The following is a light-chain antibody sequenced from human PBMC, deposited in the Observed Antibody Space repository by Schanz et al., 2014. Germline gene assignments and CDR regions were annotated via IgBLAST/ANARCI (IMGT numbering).Light chain of an antibody. CDR2: AAS. J-gene: IGKJ1*01. CDR3: QQYGSSPRT. CDR1: QSVSSNF. Sequence: EIVMTQSPATLSVSPGERATLSCRASQSVSSNFLAWYQQKPGQAPRLLIYAASSRATGIPDRFSGSGSGTDFTLTISRLEPEDFAVYYCQQYGSSPRTFGQGTKVEIK. V-gene: IGKV3-20*01.